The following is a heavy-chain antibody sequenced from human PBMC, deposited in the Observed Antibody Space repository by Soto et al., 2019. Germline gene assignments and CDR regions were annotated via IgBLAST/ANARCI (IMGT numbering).Heavy chain of an antibody. D-gene: IGHD5-18*01. CDR1: GYTFTSYG. J-gene: IGHJ5*02. Sequence: ASVKVSCKASGYTFTSYGISWVRQAPGQGLEWMGWISAYNGNTNYAQKLQGRVTMTTDTSTSTAYMELRSLRSDDTAVYYCARDRYIQLWLPNWFDPWGQGTLVTVSS. CDR3: ARDRYIQLWLPNWFDP. V-gene: IGHV1-18*01. CDR2: ISAYNGNT.